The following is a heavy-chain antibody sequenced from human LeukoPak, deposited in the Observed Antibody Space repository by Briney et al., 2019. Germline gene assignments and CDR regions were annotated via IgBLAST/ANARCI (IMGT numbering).Heavy chain of an antibody. Sequence: GESLKISCRGSGYSFPSYWIGWVRQMPGRGLEWMGIIYPGDSDTKYSPSFQGQVTISADRSISTTYLQWSSLKASDTAMYYCARQVGAAARSFDYWGQGTLVTVSS. CDR2: IYPGDSDT. CDR3: ARQVGAAARSFDY. V-gene: IGHV5-51*01. D-gene: IGHD2-15*01. J-gene: IGHJ4*02. CDR1: GYSFPSYW.